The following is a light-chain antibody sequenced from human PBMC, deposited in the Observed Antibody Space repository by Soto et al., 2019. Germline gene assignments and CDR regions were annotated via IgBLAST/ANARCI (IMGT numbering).Light chain of an antibody. CDR2: GAS. CDR3: QQYGTSPPGVT. J-gene: IGKJ3*01. CDR1: QSVSSN. V-gene: IGKV3-20*01. Sequence: EIVLTQSPATLSLSPGERATLSCRASQSVSSNLAWHQQKPGQAPRLLIYGASKRATGIPDRFSGSGSETDFALTISGLEPEDFAVYYCQQYGTSPPGVTFGPGTKVDI.